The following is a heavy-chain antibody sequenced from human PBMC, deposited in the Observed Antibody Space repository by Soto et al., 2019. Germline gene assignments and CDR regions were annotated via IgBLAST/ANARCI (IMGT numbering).Heavy chain of an antibody. CDR1: GFTFSNCA. CDR3: AKPYMSSWTRPDY. Sequence: EVQLLESGGGLIQPGGSLRLSCAASGFTFSNCAMTWVRQAPGKGLEWVSGITGSGGSTYYAGSVKGRFTISRDNSKNTLYLQMNSLRADDTAVYYCAKPYMSSWTRPDYWGQGTLVTVSS. CDR2: ITGSGGST. V-gene: IGHV3-23*01. D-gene: IGHD2-15*01. J-gene: IGHJ4*02.